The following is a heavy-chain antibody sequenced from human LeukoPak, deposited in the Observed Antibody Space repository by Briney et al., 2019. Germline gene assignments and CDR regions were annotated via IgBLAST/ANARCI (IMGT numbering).Heavy chain of an antibody. J-gene: IGHJ6*03. D-gene: IGHD2-2*01. CDR3: ASRDIVVVPAAPYYYYYYYMDV. V-gene: IGHV1-18*01. CDR2: ISAYNGNT. Sequence: ASVKVSCKASGYTFTSYGISWVRQAPGQGLEWMGWISAYNGNTNYAQKLQGRVTMTTDTSTSTAYMELSSLRSEDTAVYYCASRDIVVVPAAPYYYYYYYMDVWGKGTTVTVSS. CDR1: GYTFTSYG.